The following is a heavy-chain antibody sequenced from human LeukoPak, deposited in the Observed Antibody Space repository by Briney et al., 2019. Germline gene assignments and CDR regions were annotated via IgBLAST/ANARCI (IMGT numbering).Heavy chain of an antibody. CDR2: IYTSGST. Sequence: SQTLSLTCTVSGGSISSGSYYWSWIRQPAGKGLEWIGRIYTSGSTNYNPSLKSRVTISVDTSKNQFSLKLSSVTAADTAVYYCARAATSMYYYDSSGYDHWGQGTLVTVSS. V-gene: IGHV4-61*02. D-gene: IGHD3-22*01. CDR3: ARAATSMYYYDSSGYDH. J-gene: IGHJ4*02. CDR1: GGSISSGSYY.